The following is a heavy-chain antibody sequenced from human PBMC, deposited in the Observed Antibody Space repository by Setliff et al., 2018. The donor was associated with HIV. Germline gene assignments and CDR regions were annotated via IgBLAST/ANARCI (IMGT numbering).Heavy chain of an antibody. V-gene: IGHV4-34*01. CDR3: ARGFEGFCSGGSCHWFDS. CDR2: INHKGST. D-gene: IGHD2-15*01. Sequence: SETLSLTCGVSGGSLNSAYYWGWIRQFPGKGLQWIGDINHKGSTNYKSSLKNRVTISRDTSKNQFSLRLSSTTVADTAVYYCARGFEGFCSGGSCHWFDSWGQGTLVTVSS. CDR1: GGSLNSAYY. J-gene: IGHJ5*01.